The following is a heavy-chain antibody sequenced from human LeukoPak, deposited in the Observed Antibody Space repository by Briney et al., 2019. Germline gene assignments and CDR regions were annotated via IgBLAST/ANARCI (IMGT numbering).Heavy chain of an antibody. J-gene: IGHJ5*02. D-gene: IGHD2-15*01. CDR3: ARGGGYCSGGSCYSLNWFDP. CDR1: GGSFSGYY. Sequence: PSDTLSLPCAVYGGSFSGYYWSWIRQPPGKGLEWIGEINHSGSTNYNPSLKSRVTISVDTSKNQFSLKLSSVTAADTAVYYCARGGGYCSGGSCYSLNWFDPWGQGTLVTVSS. V-gene: IGHV4-34*01. CDR2: INHSGST.